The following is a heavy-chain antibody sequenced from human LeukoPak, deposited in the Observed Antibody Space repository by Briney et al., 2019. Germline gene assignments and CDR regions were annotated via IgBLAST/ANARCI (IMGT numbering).Heavy chain of an antibody. CDR3: ARGNMWDYRRYYYYMDV. Sequence: SETLSLTCAVNGGSFSRYYWSWIRQPPGKGLEWIGEINHSGSTNYNPSLKSRVTISVDTSKNQFSLKLNSVTSADTAIYYCARGNMWDYRRYYYYMDVWGKGTTVTVSS. D-gene: IGHD4-11*01. V-gene: IGHV4-34*01. CDR1: GGSFSRYY. CDR2: INHSGST. J-gene: IGHJ6*03.